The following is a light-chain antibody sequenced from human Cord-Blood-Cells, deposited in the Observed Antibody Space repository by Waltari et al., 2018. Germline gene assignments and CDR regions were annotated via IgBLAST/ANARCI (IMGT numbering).Light chain of an antibody. V-gene: IGKV3-11*01. Sequence: EIVLTQSPATLSLSPGERATLSCRASQSVSSYLAWYQQKPGQAPRPLIYDASNRATGIPARFSGRGSGTDFTPTISSLEPEDFAVYYCQQRSNWPPTFGGGTKVEIK. CDR3: QQRSNWPPT. CDR1: QSVSSY. J-gene: IGKJ4*01. CDR2: DAS.